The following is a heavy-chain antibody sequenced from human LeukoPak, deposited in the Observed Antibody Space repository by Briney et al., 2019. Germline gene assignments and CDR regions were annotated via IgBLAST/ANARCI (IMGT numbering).Heavy chain of an antibody. CDR1: GYSFTSNW. CDR3: ARHPWRIKVADY. D-gene: IGHD5-12*01. Sequence: GESLKISCKGSGYSFTSNWIGWVRQMPGKGLEWMGIIYPGDSETTYSPSFQGQVTISADKSITTAYLQWDSLKASDTAMYYCARHPWRIKVADYWGQGTLVTVSS. V-gene: IGHV5-51*01. CDR2: IYPGDSET. J-gene: IGHJ4*02.